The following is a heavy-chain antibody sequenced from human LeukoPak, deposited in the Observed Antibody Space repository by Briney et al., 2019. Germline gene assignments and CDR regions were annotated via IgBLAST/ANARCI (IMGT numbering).Heavy chain of an antibody. CDR1: GYTFTGYY. CDR3: AGIGLLGGSGSYSFDY. CDR2: ISPDSGGT. D-gene: IGHD3-10*01. J-gene: IGHJ4*02. V-gene: IGHV1-2*02. Sequence: ASVKVSCKASGYTFTGYYIHWVRQAPGQGLEWMGWISPDSGGTKDAQNFQGRVTMTRDTSISTAYMELSRLRSDDTAVYYCAGIGLLGGSGSYSFDYWGQGTLVTVSS.